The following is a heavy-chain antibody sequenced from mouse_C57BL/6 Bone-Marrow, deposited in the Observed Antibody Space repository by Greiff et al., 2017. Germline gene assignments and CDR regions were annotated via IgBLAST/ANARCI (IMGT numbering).Heavy chain of an antibody. CDR3: ARSGVPAFYYFDY. CDR2: INPYNGGT. V-gene: IGHV1-19*01. J-gene: IGHJ2*01. CDR1: GYTFTDYY. Sequence: VQLQQSGPVLVKPGASVKMSCKASGYTFTDYYMNWVKQSHGKSLEWIGVINPYNGGTSYNQKLKGKAQLTVDKSSSTAYMELNSLTSEDSAVYYCARSGVPAFYYFDYWGQGTTLTVSS. D-gene: IGHD3-1*01.